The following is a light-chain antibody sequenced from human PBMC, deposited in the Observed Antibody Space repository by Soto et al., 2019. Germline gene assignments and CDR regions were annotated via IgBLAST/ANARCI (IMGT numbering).Light chain of an antibody. CDR2: GNS. Sequence: QLVLTQPPSVSGAPGQRVTISCTGSSSNIGAGYDVHWYQQLPGTAPKLLIYGNSNRPSGVPDRFSGSKSGTLASLAITGLQAEDEADYYCQSYDSSLSGSVVFGGGTKVTVL. V-gene: IGLV1-40*01. J-gene: IGLJ2*01. CDR3: QSYDSSLSGSVV. CDR1: SSNIGAGYD.